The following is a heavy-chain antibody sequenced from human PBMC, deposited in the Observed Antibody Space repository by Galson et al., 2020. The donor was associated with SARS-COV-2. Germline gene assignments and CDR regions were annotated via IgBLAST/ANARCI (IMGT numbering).Heavy chain of an antibody. CDR1: GFTFSSYA. CDR3: ARDLLGVTLYGMDV. V-gene: IGHV3-30*04. J-gene: IGHJ6*02. Sequence: LSLTCAASGFTFSSYAMHWVRQAPGKGLEWVAVISYDGSNKYYADSVKGRFTISRDNSKNTLYLQMNSLRAEDTAVYYCARDLLGVTLYGMDVWGQGTTVTVSS. D-gene: IGHD3-22*01. CDR2: ISYDGSNK.